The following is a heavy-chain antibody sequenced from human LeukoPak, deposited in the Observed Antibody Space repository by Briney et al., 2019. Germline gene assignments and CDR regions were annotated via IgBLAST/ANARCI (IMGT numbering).Heavy chain of an antibody. CDR3: ARGGFAVTKSDFDY. V-gene: IGHV4-59*01. CDR2: IYYSGST. D-gene: IGHD4-17*01. J-gene: IGHJ4*02. CDR1: GGSISSYY. Sequence: SETLSLTCTVSGGSISSYYWSWIRQPPGKGLEWIGYIYYSGSTNYNPSLKSRVTISVDTSKNQFSLKLSSVTAADTAVYYCARGGFAVTKSDFDYWGQGTLVTVSS.